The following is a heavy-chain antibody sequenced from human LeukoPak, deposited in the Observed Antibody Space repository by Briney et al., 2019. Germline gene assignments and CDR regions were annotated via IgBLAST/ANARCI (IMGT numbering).Heavy chain of an antibody. CDR1: GFTFDDYA. Sequence: GGPLRLSCAASGFTFDDYAMLGVRQAPGKGLEGVSGISWNRGSIGYADSVKGRFTISRDNAKNSLYLQMNSLRAEDTALYYCAKDRYCDCSEGAFDIWGQGTMVTVSS. D-gene: IGHD3-9*01. CDR3: AKDRYCDCSEGAFDI. V-gene: IGHV3-9*01. J-gene: IGHJ3*02. CDR2: ISWNRGSI.